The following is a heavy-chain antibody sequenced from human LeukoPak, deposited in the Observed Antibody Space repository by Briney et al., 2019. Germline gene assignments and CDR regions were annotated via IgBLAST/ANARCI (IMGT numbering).Heavy chain of an antibody. D-gene: IGHD6-19*01. V-gene: IGHV3-30*02. CDR2: IRYDGSNK. J-gene: IGHJ4*02. CDR1: GFTFSSYG. Sequence: PGGSLRLSCAASGFTFSSYGMHWVRQAPGKGLEWVAFIRYDGSNKYYADSVKGRFTISRDNSKNTLYLQMNSLRAEDTAVYYCAKEGADSSGWLKGLFDYWGQGTLVTVSS. CDR3: AKEGADSSGWLKGLFDY.